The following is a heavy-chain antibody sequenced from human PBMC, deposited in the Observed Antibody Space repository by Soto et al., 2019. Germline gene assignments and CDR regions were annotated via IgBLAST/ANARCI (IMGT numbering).Heavy chain of an antibody. Sequence: QVQLVQSGAEVKKPGSSVKVSCKASGGTFSSYAISWVRQAPGQGLEWMGGIIPIFGTANYAQKFQGRVTITADESTSTAYMELSSLRSEDTAVYYCAREGIEMAPQIQDNAFDIWGQGTMVTVSS. D-gene: IGHD2-15*01. CDR1: GGTFSSYA. V-gene: IGHV1-69*12. CDR3: AREGIEMAPQIQDNAFDI. CDR2: IIPIFGTA. J-gene: IGHJ3*02.